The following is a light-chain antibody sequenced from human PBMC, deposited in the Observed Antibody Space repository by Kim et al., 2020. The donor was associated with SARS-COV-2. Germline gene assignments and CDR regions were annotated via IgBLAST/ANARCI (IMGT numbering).Light chain of an antibody. CDR3: QQFGDSPIFT. CDR1: QSVSGSY. V-gene: IGKV3-20*01. J-gene: IGKJ3*01. Sequence: PGDRATLYCRASQSVSGSYLAWYQQKPGQAPRLLIYGASRRATGIPDRFSGSGSGTDFTLTITRLEPEDLGVYYCQQFGDSPIFTFGPGTKVDIK. CDR2: GAS.